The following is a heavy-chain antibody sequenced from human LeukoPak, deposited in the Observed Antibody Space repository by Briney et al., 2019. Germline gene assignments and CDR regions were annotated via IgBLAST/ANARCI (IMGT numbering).Heavy chain of an antibody. D-gene: IGHD6-13*01. V-gene: IGHV5-51*01. CDR3: ARHSAAAGTEIDY. CDR1: GYTFTNYW. J-gene: IGHJ4*02. CDR2: IYPGDSDT. Sequence: GESLKISCKGSGYTFTNYWIGWVRQMPGKGLEFMGIIYPGDSDTRYSPSFQGQVTISADKSISTAYLQWSSLKASDTAMYYCARHSAAAGTEIDYWGQGTLVTVSS.